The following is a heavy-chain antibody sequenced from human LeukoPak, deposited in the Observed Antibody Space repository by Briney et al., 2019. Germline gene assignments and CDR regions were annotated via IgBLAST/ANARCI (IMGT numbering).Heavy chain of an antibody. V-gene: IGHV3-30*04. CDR1: GFTFCSYA. D-gene: IGHD2-8*01. J-gene: IGHJ4*02. Sequence: RGSLRRSCAASGFTFCSYAMHWVRPAPGKGVEWVAVISYDGSNKYYADSVQGRFTVSRDNSKNTLYLQMNSLRTEDTAVYYCARDAYAYWGQGTLVTVSS. CDR3: ARDAYAY. CDR2: ISYDGSNK.